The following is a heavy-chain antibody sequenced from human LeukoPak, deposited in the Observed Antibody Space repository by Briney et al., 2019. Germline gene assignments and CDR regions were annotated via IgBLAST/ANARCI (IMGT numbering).Heavy chain of an antibody. J-gene: IGHJ6*03. CDR2: INPNSGGT. V-gene: IGHV1-2*02. Sequence: ASVKVSCKASGYTFTDYYMHWVRQAPGQGLEWMGWINPNSGGTNYAQKFQGRVTMTRDTSISTAYMELSRLRSDDTAVYYCAREIVVPLGMVEYYMDVWGKGTTVTISS. CDR3: AREIVVPLGMVEYYMDV. D-gene: IGHD2-21*01. CDR1: GYTFTDYY.